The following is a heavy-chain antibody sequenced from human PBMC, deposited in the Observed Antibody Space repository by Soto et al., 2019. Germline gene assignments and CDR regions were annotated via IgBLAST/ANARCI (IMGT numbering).Heavy chain of an antibody. CDR2: ISAYNGNT. D-gene: IGHD4-17*01. CDR1: GYTFTSYG. V-gene: IGHV1-18*01. Sequence: ASVKVSCKAAGYTFTSYGISWVRPAHGQRLEWMGWISAYNGNTNYAQKLQGRVTMTTDTSTSTAYIELRSLRSDDTAVYYCARDEPTVTTYYYYYGMDVWGQGTTVTVSS. CDR3: ARDEPTVTTYYYYYGMDV. J-gene: IGHJ6*02.